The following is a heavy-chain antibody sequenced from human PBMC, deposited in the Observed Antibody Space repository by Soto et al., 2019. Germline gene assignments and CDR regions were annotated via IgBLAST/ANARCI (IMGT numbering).Heavy chain of an antibody. Sequence: QVPLVESGGGVVQPGRSLRLSCAASGFTFSSYGMHWVRQAPGKGLEWVAVISYDGSNKYYADSVKGRFTISRDNSKNTLYLQMNSLRAEDTAVYYCAKGYSSGWSFDYWGQGTLVTVSS. CDR2: ISYDGSNK. CDR1: GFTFSSYG. J-gene: IGHJ4*02. CDR3: AKGYSSGWSFDY. D-gene: IGHD6-19*01. V-gene: IGHV3-30*18.